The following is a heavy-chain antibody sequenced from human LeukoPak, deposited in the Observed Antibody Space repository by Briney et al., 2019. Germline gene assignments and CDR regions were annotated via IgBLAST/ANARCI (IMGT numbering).Heavy chain of an antibody. V-gene: IGHV3-7*03. CDR2: IKQDGSEK. J-gene: IGHJ2*01. CDR3: ARAEWSNWYFDL. Sequence: GGSLILSCAASGFTFSTYWMNWVRQAPGKGLEWVANIKQDGSEKYYVDSVKGRFTLSRDSAKNSLYLQMNSLRAEDTAVYYCARAEWSNWYFDLWGRGTLVTVSS. CDR1: GFTFSTYW. D-gene: IGHD3-3*01.